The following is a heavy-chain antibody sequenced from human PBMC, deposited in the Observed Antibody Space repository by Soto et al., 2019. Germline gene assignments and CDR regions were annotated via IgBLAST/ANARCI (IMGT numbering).Heavy chain of an antibody. D-gene: IGHD2-21*02. CDR1: GGTFSSYA. V-gene: IGHV1-69*13. Sequence: VASVKVSCKASGGTFSSYAISWVRQAPGQGLEWMGGIIPIFGTANYAQKFQGRVTITADESTSTAYMELSSLRSEDTAVYYCASRGYCGGDCYPALSYGMDVWGKGTTVTVSS. J-gene: IGHJ6*04. CDR2: IIPIFGTA. CDR3: ASRGYCGGDCYPALSYGMDV.